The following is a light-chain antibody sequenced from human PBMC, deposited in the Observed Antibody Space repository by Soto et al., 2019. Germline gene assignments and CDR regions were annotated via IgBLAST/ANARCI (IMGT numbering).Light chain of an antibody. V-gene: IGKV3-20*01. CDR3: QQFSTSPYS. CDR2: GAS. Sequence: EIVLKQSPGTLSLSPGEGATLSCRASQTVSSTYLAWYQQKHGRAPSLLIHGASTRAAGIPDRFSASGSGTHFTLTINRLEHEDFAVYVCQQFSTSPYSFGQGTTVEIK. CDR1: QTVSSTY. J-gene: IGKJ2*03.